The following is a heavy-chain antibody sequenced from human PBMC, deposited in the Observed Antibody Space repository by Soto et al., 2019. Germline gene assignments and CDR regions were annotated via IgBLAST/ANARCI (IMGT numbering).Heavy chain of an antibody. J-gene: IGHJ4*02. CDR1: GFTFSSYS. CDR2: ISSSSSTI. CDR3: ARDREYYDSSGYQYYFDY. V-gene: IGHV3-48*02. D-gene: IGHD3-22*01. Sequence: GGSLSLSCAASGFTFSSYSMNWVRQAPGKGLEWVSYISSSSSTIYYADSVKGRFTISRDNAKNSLYLQMNSLRDEDTAVYYCARDREYYDSSGYQYYFDYWGQGTLVTVSS.